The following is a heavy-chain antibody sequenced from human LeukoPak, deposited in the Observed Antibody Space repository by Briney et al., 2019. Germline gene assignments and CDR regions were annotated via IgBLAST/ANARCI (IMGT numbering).Heavy chain of an antibody. V-gene: IGHV3-9*01. J-gene: IGHJ6*02. D-gene: IGHD4-17*01. CDR3: AKDRLYGDYEDYYYYGMDV. Sequence: TGGSLRLSCAASGCTFDDYAMHWVRQAPGKGLERVSGISWISGSIGYADSVEGRFTISRDNAKNSLYLQMNSLRAEDTALYYCAKDRLYGDYEDYYYYGMDVWGQGTTVTVSS. CDR1: GCTFDDYA. CDR2: ISWISGSI.